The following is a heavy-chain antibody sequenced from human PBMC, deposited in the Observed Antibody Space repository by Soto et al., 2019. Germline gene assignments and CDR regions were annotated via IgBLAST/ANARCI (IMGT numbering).Heavy chain of an antibody. D-gene: IGHD2-15*01. V-gene: IGHV3-30*03. J-gene: IGHJ4*02. CDR2: NAFDGSEK. CDR1: GGKFMNHG. CDR3: ARDPRTNFDCRRRNSVPDFFAD. Sequence: SQRVPSGVSGGKFMNHGMHWIRKAQGKGLEWLAVNAFDGSEKCYSDSVEGRFSISSDDSKDTLHLQMTGLTREDTAMYFCARDPRTNFDCRRRNSVPDFFADWDQGALRTVYS.